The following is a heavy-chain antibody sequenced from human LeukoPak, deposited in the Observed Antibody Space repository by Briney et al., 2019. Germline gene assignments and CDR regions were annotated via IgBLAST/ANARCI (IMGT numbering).Heavy chain of an antibody. CDR2: ISAYNGNT. CDR3: ARYYYGSGSYSENSYYYYMDV. D-gene: IGHD3-10*01. Sequence: ASVKVSCKASGYTFTSYGISWVRQAPGQGLEWMGWISAYNGNTNYAQKLQGRVTMTTDTSTSTAYMELRSLRSDDTAVYYCARYYYGSGSYSENSYYYYMDVWGKGTTVTVSS. CDR1: GYTFTSYG. V-gene: IGHV1-18*01. J-gene: IGHJ6*03.